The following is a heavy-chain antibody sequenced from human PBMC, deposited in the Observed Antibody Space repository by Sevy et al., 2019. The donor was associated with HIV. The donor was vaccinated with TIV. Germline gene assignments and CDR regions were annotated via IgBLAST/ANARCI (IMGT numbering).Heavy chain of an antibody. V-gene: IGHV1-69*13. CDR3: ARGRGGIVVVTAIEPEGLDP. CDR1: GGTFSSYA. J-gene: IGHJ5*02. D-gene: IGHD2-21*02. Sequence: ASVKVSCKASGGTFSSYAISWVRQAPGQGLEWMGGIIPIFGTANYAQKFQGRVTITADESTSTAYMELSSLRSEDTAVYYCARGRGGIVVVTAIEPEGLDPWGQGTLVTVSS. CDR2: IIPIFGTA.